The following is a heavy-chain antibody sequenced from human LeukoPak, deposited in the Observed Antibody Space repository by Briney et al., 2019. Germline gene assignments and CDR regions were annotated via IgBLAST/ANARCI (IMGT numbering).Heavy chain of an antibody. CDR2: IDPSDAYT. D-gene: IGHD6-13*01. Sequence: GESLKISCKASGYSFIDYWIIWVRQMPGKGLEWMGRIDPSDAYTNYSPSFQGHVTISSDKSIKTAYLQWSSLKASDTAMYYCARHEGYSSSAEVYWGQGTLVTVSS. CDR1: GYSFIDYW. J-gene: IGHJ4*02. V-gene: IGHV5-10-1*01. CDR3: ARHEGYSSSAEVY.